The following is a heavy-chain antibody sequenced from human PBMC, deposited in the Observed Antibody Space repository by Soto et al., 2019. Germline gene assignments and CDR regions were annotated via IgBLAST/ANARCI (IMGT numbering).Heavy chain of an antibody. CDR1: GYTLTELS. Sequence: GASVKVSCKVSGYTLTELSMHRGRQAPGEGLEWMGGFDPEDGETIYAQKFQGRVTMTEDTSTDTAYMELRSLRSEDTAVYYCAREWELTQYPYYYYGMDVWGQGTTVTVSS. J-gene: IGHJ6*01. CDR3: AREWELTQYPYYYYGMDV. V-gene: IGHV1-24*01. CDR2: FDPEDGET. D-gene: IGHD1-26*01.